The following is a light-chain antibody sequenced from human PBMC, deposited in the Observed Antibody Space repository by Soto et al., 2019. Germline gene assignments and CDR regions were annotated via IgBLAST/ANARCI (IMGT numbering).Light chain of an antibody. Sequence: QSALTQPASVSGSPGQSITISCTGTSSDIGGYNYVSWYQQHPGKAPKPIIYEVSDRPSGISNRFSGSKSGNTASLTISGLQADDEADYYCSSYTSSATRVFGGGTKLTVL. CDR2: EVS. CDR3: SSYTSSATRV. CDR1: SSDIGGYNY. V-gene: IGLV2-14*01. J-gene: IGLJ3*02.